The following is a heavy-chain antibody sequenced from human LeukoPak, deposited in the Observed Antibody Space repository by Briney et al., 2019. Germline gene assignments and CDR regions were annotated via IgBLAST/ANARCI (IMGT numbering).Heavy chain of an antibody. D-gene: IGHD1-26*01. CDR3: ARDGGSLVGASFFDY. V-gene: IGHV3-30*02. Sequence: GGSLRLSCEASGFTLSSYPMHWVRQAPGKGLEWVAFIRYDGSTKHYADSVKGRFTISRDNSKNTLYLQMNSLRAEDTAVYYCARDGGSLVGASFFDYWGQGALVTVSS. CDR1: GFTLSSYP. J-gene: IGHJ4*02. CDR2: IRYDGSTK.